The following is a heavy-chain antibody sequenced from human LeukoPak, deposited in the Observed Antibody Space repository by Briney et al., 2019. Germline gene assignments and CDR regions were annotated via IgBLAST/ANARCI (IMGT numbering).Heavy chain of an antibody. J-gene: IGHJ4*02. CDR1: GFIFNNYA. CDR2: ISWNSGSI. Sequence: PGGSLRLSCAGSGFIFNNYAMHWVRQPPGKGLEWVSGISWNSGSIDYADSVKGRFTISRDNAKNSLFLQMNSLRAEDTAVYYCATGLWTFGYWGQGTLVTVSS. CDR3: ATGLWTFGY. V-gene: IGHV3-9*01. D-gene: IGHD1-14*01.